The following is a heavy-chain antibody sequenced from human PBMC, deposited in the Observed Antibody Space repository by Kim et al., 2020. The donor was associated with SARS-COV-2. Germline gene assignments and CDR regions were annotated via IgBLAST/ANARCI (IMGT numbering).Heavy chain of an antibody. CDR1: GGPSGQYY. CDR2: VTHIGRT. Sequence: SETLSLTCAVYGGPSGQYYWSWIRQPPGKGLEWIAEVTHIGRTHYNPSLMSRATISIDMSKNQFSLTLRSVTAADTATYYCAPISIGSSDFAHWIQGTLV. J-gene: IGHJ4*02. V-gene: IGHV4-34*01. CDR3: APISIGSSDFAH. D-gene: IGHD2-21*01.